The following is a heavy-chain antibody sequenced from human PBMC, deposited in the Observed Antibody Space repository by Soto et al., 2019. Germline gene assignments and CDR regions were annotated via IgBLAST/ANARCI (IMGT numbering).Heavy chain of an antibody. CDR2: ISWNSGSI. V-gene: IGHV3-9*01. J-gene: IGHJ4*02. Sequence: EVQLVESGGGLVQPGRSLRLSCAASGFTFDDYAMHWVRQAPGKGLEWVSGISWNSGSIGYADSVKGRFTISRDNAKNSLYLQMNSLSAEDTALYYCAKDTGSSGWYCDYWGQGTLVTVSS. CDR1: GFTFDDYA. CDR3: AKDTGSSGWYCDY. D-gene: IGHD6-19*01.